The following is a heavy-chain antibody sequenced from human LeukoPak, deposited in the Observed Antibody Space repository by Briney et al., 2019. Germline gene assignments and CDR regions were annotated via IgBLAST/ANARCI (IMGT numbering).Heavy chain of an antibody. J-gene: IGHJ4*02. Sequence: GGSLRLSCAASGFSFSGTWMHWVRQAPGKGLVWVSRIDSDGSTAIYADSVKGRFTISRDNAKNSLYLQMNSLRAEDTAVYYCARVIGGETFDYWGQGTLVTVSS. CDR2: IDSDGSTA. CDR1: GFSFSGTW. V-gene: IGHV3-74*01. CDR3: ARVIGGETFDY. D-gene: IGHD2-15*01.